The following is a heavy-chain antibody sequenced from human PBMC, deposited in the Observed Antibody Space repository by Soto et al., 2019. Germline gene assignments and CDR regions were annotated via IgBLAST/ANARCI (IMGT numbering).Heavy chain of an antibody. Sequence: PGGSLRRSCAGSGFTFSSYAMNGVRQAPGKGLEWVSYISSRSDTLYYADSVKGRFTISRDNAKNSVYLQVNNLRDEDTAVYYCARDWDIVILSVPIPNYNYGMDVWGQGTTVTVSS. CDR1: GFTFSSYA. V-gene: IGHV3-48*02. CDR2: ISSRSDTL. J-gene: IGHJ6*02. CDR3: ARDWDIVILSVPIPNYNYGMDV. D-gene: IGHD2-15*01.